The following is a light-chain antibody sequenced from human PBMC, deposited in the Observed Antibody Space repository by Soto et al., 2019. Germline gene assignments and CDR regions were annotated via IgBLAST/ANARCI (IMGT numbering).Light chain of an antibody. Sequence: DIQLTQSPSFLSASVGDRVTITCRASQGIDSYFAWYQRKPGKAPKLLIYAASTLQSGVPSRFSGSGSGTEFTLTISSLQPEECATYYCQQLKSYPITFGQGTRLEIK. V-gene: IGKV1-9*01. CDR2: AAS. CDR3: QQLKSYPIT. CDR1: QGIDSY. J-gene: IGKJ5*01.